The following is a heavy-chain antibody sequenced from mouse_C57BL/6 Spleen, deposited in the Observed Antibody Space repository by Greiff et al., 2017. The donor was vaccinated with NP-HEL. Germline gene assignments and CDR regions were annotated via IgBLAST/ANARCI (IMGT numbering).Heavy chain of an antibody. Sequence: QVQLKQSGAELARPGASVKLSCKASGYTFTSYGISWVKQRTGQGLEWIGEIYPRSGNTYYNEKFKGKATLTADKSSSTAYMELRSLTSEDSAVYFCARLTTVVATYYAMDYWGQGTSVTVSS. J-gene: IGHJ4*01. V-gene: IGHV1-81*01. CDR1: GYTFTSYG. CDR3: ARLTTVVATYYAMDY. D-gene: IGHD1-1*01. CDR2: IYPRSGNT.